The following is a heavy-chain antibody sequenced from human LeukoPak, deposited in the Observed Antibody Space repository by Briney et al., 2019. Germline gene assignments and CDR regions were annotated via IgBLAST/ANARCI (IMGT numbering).Heavy chain of an antibody. CDR1: GYSISSGYY. Sequence: KPSETLSLTCAASGYSISSGYYWGWIRQPPGKGLEWIGSIYHSGSTYYNPSLKSRVTISVDTSKNQFSLKLSSVTAADTAVYYCARDKHYDFWSGYHPYDAFDIWGQGTMVTVSS. D-gene: IGHD3-3*01. V-gene: IGHV4-38-2*02. CDR2: IYHSGST. J-gene: IGHJ3*02. CDR3: ARDKHYDFWSGYHPYDAFDI.